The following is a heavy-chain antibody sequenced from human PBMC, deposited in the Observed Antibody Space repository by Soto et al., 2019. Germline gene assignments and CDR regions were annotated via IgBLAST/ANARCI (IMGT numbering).Heavy chain of an antibody. CDR2: ISDSGGRT. Sequence: GGSLRLSCAASGFTFSTYAMSWVRQAPGKGLEWVSAISDSGGRTNYADSVKGRFTISRDNSKNTLYLQMNSLRAEDTAVYYCAKDVELERPYGMDVWGQGTTVTVSS. CDR3: AKDVELERPYGMDV. J-gene: IGHJ6*02. CDR1: GFTFSTYA. D-gene: IGHD1-1*01. V-gene: IGHV3-23*01.